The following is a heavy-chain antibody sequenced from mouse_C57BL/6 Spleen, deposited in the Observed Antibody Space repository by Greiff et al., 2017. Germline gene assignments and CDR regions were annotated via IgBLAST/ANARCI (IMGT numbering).Heavy chain of an antibody. CDR2: INPNSGST. J-gene: IGHJ1*03. D-gene: IGHD2-14*01. CDR1: GYTFTSYW. Sequence: QVQLQQPGAELVKPGASVKLSCKASGYTFTSYWMHWVKQRPGQGLGWIGMINPNSGSTNYNEKFKSKATLTVDKSSSTAYMQLSSLTSEDSAVYYCARRGVLPGPWYFDVWGTGTTVTVSS. CDR3: ARRGVLPGPWYFDV. V-gene: IGHV1-64*01.